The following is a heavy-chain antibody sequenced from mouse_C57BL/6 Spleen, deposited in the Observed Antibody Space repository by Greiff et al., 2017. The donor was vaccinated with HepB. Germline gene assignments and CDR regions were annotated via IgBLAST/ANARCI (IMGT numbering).Heavy chain of an antibody. Sequence: QVQLQQSGAELAKPGASVKLSCKASGYTFTSYWMHWVKQRPGQGLEWIGYINPSSGYTKYNQKFKDKATLTADKSSSTAYMQLSSLTYEDSAVYYCARENDGYSYAMDYWGQGTSVTVSS. V-gene: IGHV1-7*01. CDR3: ARENDGYSYAMDY. CDR2: INPSSGYT. CDR1: GYTFTSYW. D-gene: IGHD2-3*01. J-gene: IGHJ4*01.